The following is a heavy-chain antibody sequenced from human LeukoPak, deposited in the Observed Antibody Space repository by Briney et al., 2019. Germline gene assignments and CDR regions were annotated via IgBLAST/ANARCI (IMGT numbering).Heavy chain of an antibody. V-gene: IGHV3-23*01. Sequence: GGSLRLSCAASGFAFSSSAMSWVRQAPGKGLEWVSAISGSGGSTYSADSVKGRFTISRDNSKNTLYRQMTSLRAEDTAVYYYAKERATMVRGDWFDPWGQGTLVTVSS. CDR2: ISGSGGST. CDR3: AKERATMVRGDWFDP. D-gene: IGHD3-10*01. CDR1: GFAFSSSA. J-gene: IGHJ5*02.